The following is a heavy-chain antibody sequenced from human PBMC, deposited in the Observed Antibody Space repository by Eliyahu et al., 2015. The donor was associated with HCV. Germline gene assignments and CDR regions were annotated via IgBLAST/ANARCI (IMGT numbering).Heavy chain of an antibody. Sequence: LEWMGLVDPEDGETIYAEKFQGRVTITADTSTDTAYMELSSLRSEDTAVYYCATFATYSSGRTPFDYWGQGTLVTVSS. V-gene: IGHV1-69-2*01. CDR2: VDPEDGET. J-gene: IGHJ4*02. D-gene: IGHD6-19*01. CDR3: ATFATYSSGRTPFDY.